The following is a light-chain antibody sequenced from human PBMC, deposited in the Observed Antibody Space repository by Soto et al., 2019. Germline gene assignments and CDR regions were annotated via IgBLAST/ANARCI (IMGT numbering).Light chain of an antibody. J-gene: IGLJ1*01. V-gene: IGLV1-40*01. Sequence: QSVLTQPPSGSGAPGQRVTISCTGSSSNIGAGYDVHWFQQLPGTAPKLLIYGNNNLPSGVPDRFSGSKSESSASLAIAGLQAEDEADYYCQSYDNSLSALYVFGTGTKLTVL. CDR1: SSNIGAGYD. CDR2: GNN. CDR3: QSYDNSLSALYV.